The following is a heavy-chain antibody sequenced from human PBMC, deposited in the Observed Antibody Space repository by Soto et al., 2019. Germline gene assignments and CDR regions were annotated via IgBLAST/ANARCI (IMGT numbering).Heavy chain of an antibody. CDR3: ASYGSGSYYNAGPLYGMDV. CDR1: GGSISSSSYY. V-gene: IGHV4-39*01. CDR2: IYYSGST. J-gene: IGHJ6*02. D-gene: IGHD3-10*01. Sequence: QLQLQESGPGLVKPSETLSLTCTVSGGSISSSSYYWGWIRQPPGKGLEWIGSIYYSGSTYYNPSLKSRVTISVDTSKNQFSLKLSSVTAADTAVYYCASYGSGSYYNAGPLYGMDVWGQGTTVTVSS.